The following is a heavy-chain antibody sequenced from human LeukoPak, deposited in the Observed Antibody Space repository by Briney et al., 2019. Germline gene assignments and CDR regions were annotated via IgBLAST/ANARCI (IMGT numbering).Heavy chain of an antibody. CDR1: GGSISSYY. J-gene: IGHJ6*03. D-gene: IGHD2-15*01. Sequence: SETLSLTCTVSGGSISSYYWSWIRQPPGKGLEWIGKINKSGSTYSNPSLQSRVTISIDTSKNQFSLKLRFVTAADTAVYYCARVRCSGGSCPYYYYYYMDVWGKGTTVTVSS. CDR3: ARVRCSGGSCPYYYYYYMDV. V-gene: IGHV4-59*12. CDR2: INKSGST.